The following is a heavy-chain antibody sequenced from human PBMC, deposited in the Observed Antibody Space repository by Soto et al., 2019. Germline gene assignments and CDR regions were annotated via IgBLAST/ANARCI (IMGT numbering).Heavy chain of an antibody. J-gene: IGHJ6*02. CDR3: ASGPYYGMDV. V-gene: IGHV1-8*01. CDR2: MNPYRGST. CDR1: GYTFTSYD. Sequence: QVQLVQSGAEVKKPGASVKVSCKASGYTFTSYDINWVRQATGQGLEWMGWMNPYRGSTGYAQQFQGRVTMTRSTSIRTAYMELTSLRSEDTAVYYCASGPYYGMDVWGQGTTVTVSS.